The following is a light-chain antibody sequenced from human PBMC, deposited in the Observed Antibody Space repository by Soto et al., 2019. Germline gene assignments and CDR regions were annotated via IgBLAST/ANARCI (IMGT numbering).Light chain of an antibody. V-gene: IGKV3D-15*01. J-gene: IGKJ1*01. CDR1: QSVSSN. CDR2: DAS. CDR3: QQYNSWLWT. Sequence: EIVMTQSPATLSVSPGERATLSCRASQSVSSNLAWYQQKPGLAPRLIIYDASTRATGIPDRFSGSGSGTEFTLIISSLQSEDSAVYYCQQYNSWLWTFGQGTKVDIK.